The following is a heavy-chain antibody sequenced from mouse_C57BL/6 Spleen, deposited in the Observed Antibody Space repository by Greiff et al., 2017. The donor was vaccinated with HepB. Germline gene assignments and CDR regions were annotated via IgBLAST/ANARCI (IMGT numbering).Heavy chain of an antibody. D-gene: IGHD1-1*01. V-gene: IGHV1-75*01. Sequence: VQLVESGPELVKPGASVKISCKASGYTFTDYYINWVKQRPGQGLEWIGWIFPGSGSTYYNEKFKGKATLTVDKSSSTACMLLSSLTSEDSAVYFCARGKIYYYGSVFAYWGQGTLVTVSA. CDR3: ARGKIYYYGSVFAY. J-gene: IGHJ3*01. CDR1: GYTFTDYY. CDR2: IFPGSGST.